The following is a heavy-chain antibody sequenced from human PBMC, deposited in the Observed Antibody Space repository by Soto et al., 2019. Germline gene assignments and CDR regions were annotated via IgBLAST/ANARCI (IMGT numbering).Heavy chain of an antibody. D-gene: IGHD3-10*01. CDR3: ARGYGSGSYEYYYYGMDV. CDR1: GGTFSSYA. V-gene: IGHV1-69*13. J-gene: IGHJ6*02. CDR2: IIPIFGTA. Sequence: SVKVSFKASGGTFSSYAISWVRQAPGQGLEWMGGIIPIFGTANYAQKFQGRATITADESTSTAYMELSSLRSEDTAVYYCARGYGSGSYEYYYYGMDVWGQGTTVTVSS.